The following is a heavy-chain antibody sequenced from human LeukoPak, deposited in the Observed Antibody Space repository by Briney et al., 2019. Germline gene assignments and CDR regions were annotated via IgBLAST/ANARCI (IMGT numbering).Heavy chain of an antibody. Sequence: SETLSLXCTVSGGSISSSSYYWGWIRQPPGKGLEWIGSIYYSGITYYNPSLKSRVTISVDTSKNQFSLKLSSVTAADTAVYYCARFAVDNWFDPWGQGTLVTVSS. CDR1: GGSISSSSYY. CDR3: ARFAVDNWFDP. CDR2: IYYSGIT. J-gene: IGHJ5*02. V-gene: IGHV4-39*01.